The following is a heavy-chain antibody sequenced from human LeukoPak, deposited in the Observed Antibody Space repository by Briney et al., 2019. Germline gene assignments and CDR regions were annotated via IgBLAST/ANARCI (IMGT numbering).Heavy chain of an antibody. J-gene: IGHJ4*02. CDR2: MNEDGSEE. CDR3: ARDRGYSNFDY. Sequence: PGGSLRLSCAASGFGFSNYWMSWVRQAPGKGLEWVANMNEDGSEENYVDSVKGRFTISRDNAQDSLYLQMNSLRAEDTAVYYCARDRGYSNFDYWGQGTLLTVSS. CDR1: GFGFSNYW. D-gene: IGHD4-11*01. V-gene: IGHV3-7*01.